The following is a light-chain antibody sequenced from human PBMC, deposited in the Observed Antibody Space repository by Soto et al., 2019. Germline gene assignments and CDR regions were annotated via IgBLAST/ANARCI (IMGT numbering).Light chain of an antibody. CDR2: GTD. Sequence: QSLLTQPPSASGTPGQRVTISCSGSSSNIGGNPVVWYQQLPGTAPKPFIYGTDQRPSGVPDRFSGSKSGTAASLAISGLQSEDEADYYCAAFDDSLNGWVFGGGTKLTVL. CDR3: AAFDDSLNGWV. J-gene: IGLJ3*02. V-gene: IGLV1-44*01. CDR1: SSNIGGNP.